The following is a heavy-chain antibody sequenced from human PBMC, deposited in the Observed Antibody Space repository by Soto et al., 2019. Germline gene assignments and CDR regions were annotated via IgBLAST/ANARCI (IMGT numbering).Heavy chain of an antibody. D-gene: IGHD2-15*01. CDR2: ISWNSGRI. J-gene: IGHJ4*02. CDR3: VIDSGSGGSGAFDY. Sequence: EVQLVESGGGLVQPGRSLRLSCAASGFTLDDFAMHWVRQVPGKGLEWVSGISWNSGRIGYADSVKGRFTISRDNAKNSLYLQMTSLRAEDTALYYCVIDSGSGGSGAFDYWGQGTLVTVSS. V-gene: IGHV3-9*01. CDR1: GFTLDDFA.